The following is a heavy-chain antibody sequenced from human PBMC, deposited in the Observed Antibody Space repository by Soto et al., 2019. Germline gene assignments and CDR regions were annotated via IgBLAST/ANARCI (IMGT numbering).Heavy chain of an antibody. Sequence: GASVKVSCKASGYTFTVYYMHWVRQAPGQGLEWMGWINPNSGGTNYAQKFQGWVTMTRDTSISTAYMELSRLRSDDTAVCYCARDEGRFFMDVWGQGTTVTVSS. D-gene: IGHD3-3*01. CDR2: INPNSGGT. V-gene: IGHV1-2*04. J-gene: IGHJ6*02. CDR1: GYTFTVYY. CDR3: ARDEGRFFMDV.